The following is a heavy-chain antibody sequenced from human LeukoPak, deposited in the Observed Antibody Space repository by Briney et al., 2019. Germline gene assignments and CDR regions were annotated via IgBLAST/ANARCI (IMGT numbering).Heavy chain of an antibody. Sequence: GGSLRLSCAASGFTFSSYAMHWVRQAPGKGLEWVAVISYDGSNKYYADSVKGRFTISRDNSKNTLYLQMNSLRAEDTAVYYCAKDSSIAAAREYYFDYWGQGTLVTVSS. CDR2: ISYDGSNK. CDR3: AKDSSIAAAREYYFDY. CDR1: GFTFSSYA. J-gene: IGHJ4*02. V-gene: IGHV3-30-3*01. D-gene: IGHD6-13*01.